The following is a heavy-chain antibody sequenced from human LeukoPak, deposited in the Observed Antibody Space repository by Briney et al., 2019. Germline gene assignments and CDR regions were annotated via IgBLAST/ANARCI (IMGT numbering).Heavy chain of an antibody. D-gene: IGHD2-15*01. V-gene: IGHV4-61*02. CDR1: GGSISSGSYY. CDR2: IYTSGST. Sequence: PSETLSLTCTVSGGSISSGSYYWSWIRQPAGKGLEWIGRIYTSGSTNYNPSLKSRVTISVDTSKNQFSLKLSSVTAADTAVYYCARVPWGVVAAYAWDYWGQGTLVTVSS. J-gene: IGHJ4*02. CDR3: ARVPWGVVAAYAWDY.